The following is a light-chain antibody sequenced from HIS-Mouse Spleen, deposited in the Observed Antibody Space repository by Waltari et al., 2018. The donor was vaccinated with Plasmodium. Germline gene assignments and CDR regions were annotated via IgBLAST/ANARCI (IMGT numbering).Light chain of an antibody. Sequence: EIVLTQSPATLSLSPGERATLPCRASRSVSSYLAWSQQKPGQAPRLLIYDASNRATGIPARFIGSGSGTDFTLTISSLEPEDFAVYYCQQRSNWPPLTFGGGTKVEIK. V-gene: IGKV3-11*01. J-gene: IGKJ4*01. CDR2: DAS. CDR3: QQRSNWPPLT. CDR1: RSVSSY.